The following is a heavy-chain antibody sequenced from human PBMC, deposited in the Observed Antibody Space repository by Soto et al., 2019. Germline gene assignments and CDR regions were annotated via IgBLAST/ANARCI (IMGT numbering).Heavy chain of an antibody. CDR3: ARHARYCSSTSCYGSYYYGMDV. CDR1: GGSISSSSYY. J-gene: IGHJ6*02. V-gene: IGHV4-39*01. D-gene: IGHD2-2*01. CDR2: IYYSGST. Sequence: PSETLSLTCTVSGGSISSSSYYWGWIRQPPGKGLEWIGSIYYSGSTYYNPSLKSRVTISVDTSKNQFSLKLSSVTAADTAVYYCARHARYCSSTSCYGSYYYGMDVWGQGTKVTVSS.